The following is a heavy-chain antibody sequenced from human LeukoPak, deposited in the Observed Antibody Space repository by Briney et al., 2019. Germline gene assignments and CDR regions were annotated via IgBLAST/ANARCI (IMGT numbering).Heavy chain of an antibody. Sequence: SETLSLTCTVSGYSISSGYYWGWIRQPPGKGLEWIGSIYHSGSTYYNPSLKSRVTISVDTSKNQFSLKLSSVTAADTAVYYCARDGLPTSGQTAPNYYYYGMDVWGQGTTVTVSS. V-gene: IGHV4-38-2*02. CDR2: IYHSGST. D-gene: IGHD3-10*01. J-gene: IGHJ6*02. CDR1: GYSISSGYY. CDR3: ARDGLPTSGQTAPNYYYYGMDV.